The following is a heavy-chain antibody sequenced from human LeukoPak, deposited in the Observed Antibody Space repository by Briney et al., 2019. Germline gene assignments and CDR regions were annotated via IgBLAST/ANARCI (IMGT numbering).Heavy chain of an antibody. J-gene: IGHJ4*02. CDR3: AKRDSSGYYYFDY. Sequence: PGGSLRLSCAASGFTFSSYAMSWVRQAPGKGLELVSVITGSGGSTYYAVSVKGRFTISRDNSKHTLFLQMNSLRAGDTALYYCAKRDSSGYYYFDYWGQGTLVTVSS. CDR2: ITGSGGST. CDR1: GFTFSSYA. V-gene: IGHV3-23*01. D-gene: IGHD6-19*01.